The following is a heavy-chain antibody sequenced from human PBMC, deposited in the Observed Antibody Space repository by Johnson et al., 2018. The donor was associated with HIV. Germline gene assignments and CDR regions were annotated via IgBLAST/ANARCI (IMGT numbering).Heavy chain of an antibody. D-gene: IGHD6-6*01. V-gene: IGHV3-7*01. J-gene: IGHJ3*02. CDR3: ARDGSQLADAFDI. CDR1: GFTFSDYY. Sequence: MMLVESGGGLVKPGGSLRLSCVASGFTFSDYYMSWIRQAPGKGLEWVANIKQDGSEKYYVDSVTGRFTISRDNSKTTLYLQMNSLRAGDTAVYFCARDGSQLADAFDIWGQGTMVTVSS. CDR2: IKQDGSEK.